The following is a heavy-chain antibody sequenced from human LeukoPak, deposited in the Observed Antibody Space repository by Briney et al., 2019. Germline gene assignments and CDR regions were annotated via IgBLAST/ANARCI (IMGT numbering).Heavy chain of an antibody. Sequence: GGSLRLSCAASGFIFSSYWMNWARQAPGKGLEWVATINPNGNVNYYVDSVKGRFTISRDNAKNSLYLQMNSLRVEDTAVYYCARRSSGWDFDYWGQGTLVTVSS. J-gene: IGHJ4*02. V-gene: IGHV3-7*01. CDR3: ARRSSGWDFDY. D-gene: IGHD6-19*01. CDR1: GFIFSSYW. CDR2: INPNGNVN.